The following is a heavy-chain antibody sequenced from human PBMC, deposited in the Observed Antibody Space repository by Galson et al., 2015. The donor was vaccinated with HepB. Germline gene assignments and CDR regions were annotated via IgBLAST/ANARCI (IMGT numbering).Heavy chain of an antibody. CDR1: GYSFSTHA. J-gene: IGHJ6*02. CDR2: INAGNGNT. CDR3: ARDQRVPLRSDYRFYGMDV. D-gene: IGHD1-1*01. V-gene: IGHV1-3*01. Sequence: SVKVSCKASGYSFSTHAIHWVRQAPGQRLEWMGWINAGNGNTIYSQRFQGRVTITGDTSASTAYVEPRGLRSEDTAMYYCARDQRVPLRSDYRFYGMDVWGQGTTVTVSS.